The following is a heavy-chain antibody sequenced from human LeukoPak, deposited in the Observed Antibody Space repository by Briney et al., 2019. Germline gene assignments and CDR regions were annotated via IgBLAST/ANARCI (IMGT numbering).Heavy chain of an antibody. Sequence: PSETLSLTCTVSGGSISSYHWSWIRQPPGKGLEWIGYIYYSGSTNYNPSLKSRVTISVDTSKNQFSLKLSSVTAADTAVYYCAREGAVAGTHGAFDIWGQGTMVTVSS. D-gene: IGHD6-19*01. CDR2: IYYSGST. V-gene: IGHV4-59*01. J-gene: IGHJ3*02. CDR1: GGSISSYH. CDR3: AREGAVAGTHGAFDI.